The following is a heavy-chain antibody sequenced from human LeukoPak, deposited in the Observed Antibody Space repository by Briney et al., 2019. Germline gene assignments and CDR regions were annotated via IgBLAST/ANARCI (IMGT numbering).Heavy chain of an antibody. Sequence: GGSLRLSCAASGFTFSSYAMSWVRQAPGKGLEWVSAISGSGGSTYYADSVKGRFTISRDNSENTLYLQMNSLRVEDTAVFYCAKTRLESSSVGGDASDIWGQGTMVTVSS. CDR1: GFTFSSYA. CDR2: ISGSGGST. D-gene: IGHD2-2*01. V-gene: IGHV3-23*01. CDR3: AKTRLESSSVGGDASDI. J-gene: IGHJ3*02.